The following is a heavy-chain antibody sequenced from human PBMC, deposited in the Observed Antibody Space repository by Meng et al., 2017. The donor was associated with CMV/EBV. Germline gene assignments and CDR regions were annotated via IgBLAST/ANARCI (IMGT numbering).Heavy chain of an antibody. CDR1: GGTFSSYA. CDR2: IIPIFGTA. Sequence: SVKVSCKASGGTFSSYAISWLRQAPGQGLEWKGGIIPIFGTANYAQKFQGRVTITTDESTSTAYMELSSLRSEDTAVYYCARGPPNDILTGYYPYDPWGQGTMVTVSS. D-gene: IGHD3-9*01. V-gene: IGHV1-69*05. CDR3: ARGPPNDILTGYYPYDP. J-gene: IGHJ5*02.